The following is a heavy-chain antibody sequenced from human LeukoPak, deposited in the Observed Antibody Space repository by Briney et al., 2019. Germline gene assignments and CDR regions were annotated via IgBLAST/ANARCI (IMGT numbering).Heavy chain of an antibody. D-gene: IGHD5-24*01. CDR1: GGSISSSSYY. J-gene: IGHJ5*02. V-gene: IGHV4-39*01. Sequence: IPSETLSLTCTVSGGSISSSSYYWGWIRQPPGKGLEWIGSMYHNGSTYYNPSLKSRVTISVDTSKNQFSLKLSSVTAADTAVYYCARHPSGRMWLQQGGWFDPWGQGTLVTVSS. CDR3: ARHPSGRMWLQQGGWFDP. CDR2: MYHNGST.